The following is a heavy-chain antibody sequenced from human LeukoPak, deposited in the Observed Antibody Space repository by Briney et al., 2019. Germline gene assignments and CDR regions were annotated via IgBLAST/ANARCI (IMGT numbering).Heavy chain of an antibody. J-gene: IGHJ4*02. V-gene: IGHV4-39*01. Sequence: SETLSLTCTVSGGSISSSSYYWGWIRQPPGKGLEWIGSIYYSGSTYYNPSLKSRVTISVDTSKNQFSLKLSSVTPADTAVYYCARRLAVSGYDWGQGTLVTVSS. CDR3: ARRLAVSGYD. D-gene: IGHD3-3*01. CDR2: IYYSGST. CDR1: GGSISSSSYY.